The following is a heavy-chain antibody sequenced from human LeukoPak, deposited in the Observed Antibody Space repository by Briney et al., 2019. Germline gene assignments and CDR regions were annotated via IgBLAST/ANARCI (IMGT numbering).Heavy chain of an antibody. Sequence: ASVKVSCKASGYTFTGYYMHWVRHAPGQGLEWMGWINPNSGGTNYAQKVQGRVTMTRDTSISTAYMELSRLRSDDTAVYYCARSLAGYSTFDYWGQGTLVTVSS. CDR2: INPNSGGT. CDR3: ARSLAGYSTFDY. J-gene: IGHJ4*02. D-gene: IGHD3-9*01. V-gene: IGHV1-2*02. CDR1: GYTFTGYY.